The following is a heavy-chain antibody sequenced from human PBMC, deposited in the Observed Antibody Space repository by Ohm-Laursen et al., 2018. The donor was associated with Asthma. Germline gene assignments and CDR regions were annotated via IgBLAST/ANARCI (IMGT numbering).Heavy chain of an antibody. D-gene: IGHD5-18*01. CDR1: GFTFSSYY. CDR3: AKENIAWIQLWSSDY. Sequence: SLRLSCAAFGFTFSSYYMNWVRQAPGKGLEWVSAISGSGGSTYYADSVKGRFTISRDNSKNTLYLQMNSLRAEDTAVYYCAKENIAWIQLWSSDYWGQGTLVTVSS. CDR2: ISGSGGST. J-gene: IGHJ4*02. V-gene: IGHV3-23*01.